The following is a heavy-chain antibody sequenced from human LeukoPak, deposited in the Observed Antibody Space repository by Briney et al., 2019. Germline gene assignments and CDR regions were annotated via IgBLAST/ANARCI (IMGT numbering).Heavy chain of an antibody. CDR3: AAEQGGIFDY. V-gene: IGHV4-4*07. J-gene: IGHJ4*02. CDR2: IYTSGNT. CDR1: GASISSYY. D-gene: IGHD1-26*01. Sequence: SETLSLTRTVSGASISSYYWSWIRQPAGEGLECIGRIYTSGNTNYNPSLKSRVTMSIDTSKNQFSLRLSSVTAADTAVYYCAAEQGGIFDYWGQGTLVTVSS.